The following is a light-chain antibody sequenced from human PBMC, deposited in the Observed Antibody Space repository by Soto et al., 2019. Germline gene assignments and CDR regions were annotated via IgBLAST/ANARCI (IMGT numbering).Light chain of an antibody. V-gene: IGKV2D-29*01. Sequence: DIMVTQTPLSLSANSWQPASMVCTSSQSLLYSDGKSYLYWYVQKPGQPPQLLMYEVSIRFSGVPDRFSGRGSGTDFTLKISRVEAEDVGVYYCMQRSHVPITFGQGTRLENK. J-gene: IGKJ5*01. CDR2: EVS. CDR3: MQRSHVPIT. CDR1: QSLLYSDGKSY.